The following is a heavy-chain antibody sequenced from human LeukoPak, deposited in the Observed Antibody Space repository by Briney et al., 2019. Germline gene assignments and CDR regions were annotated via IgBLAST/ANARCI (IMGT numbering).Heavy chain of an antibody. CDR2: INRSGST. CDR3: ARDGSRVRYCSGGSCYRPLNWFDP. CDR1: GGSFSGYY. Sequence: PSETLSLTCAVYGGSFSGYYWSWIRQPPGKGLEWIGEINRSGSTNYNPSLKSRVTISVDTSKNQFSLKLSSVTAADTAVYYCARDGSRVRYCSGGSCYRPLNWFDPWGQGTLVTVSS. V-gene: IGHV4-34*01. D-gene: IGHD2-15*01. J-gene: IGHJ5*02.